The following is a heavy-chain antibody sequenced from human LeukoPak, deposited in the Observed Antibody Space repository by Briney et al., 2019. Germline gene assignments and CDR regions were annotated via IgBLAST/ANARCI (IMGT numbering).Heavy chain of an antibody. Sequence: GGSLRLSCAASGFTFNTYAIYWVRQAPGKGLEWVSGICGGGGCTYYADSVKGRFTISRDNSKNTLYLQMNSLRAEDTAVYYCAKGIQLWPKYFDYWGQGTLVTVSS. CDR2: ICGGGGCT. V-gene: IGHV3-23*01. D-gene: IGHD5-18*01. CDR1: GFTFNTYA. J-gene: IGHJ4*02. CDR3: AKGIQLWPKYFDY.